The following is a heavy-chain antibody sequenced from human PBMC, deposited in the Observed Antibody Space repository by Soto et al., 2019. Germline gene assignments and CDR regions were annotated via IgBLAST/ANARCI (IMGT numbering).Heavy chain of an antibody. V-gene: IGHV3-30-3*01. D-gene: IGHD6-6*01. J-gene: IGHJ4*02. CDR3: ASDGPLGSSSEAFRYFDY. CDR2: ISYDGSNK. CDR1: GFTFSSYA. Sequence: QVQLVESGGGVVQPGRSLRLSCAASGFTFSSYAMHWVRQAPGKGLEWVAVISYDGSNKYYADSVKGRFTISRDNSKNTLYLQMNSLRAEDTAVYYCASDGPLGSSSEAFRYFDYWGQGTLVTVSS.